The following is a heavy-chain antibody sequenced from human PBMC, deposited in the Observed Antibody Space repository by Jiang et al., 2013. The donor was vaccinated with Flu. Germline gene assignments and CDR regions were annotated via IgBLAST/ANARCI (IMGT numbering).Heavy chain of an antibody. D-gene: IGHD4-17*01. Sequence: HWVRQAPGQGLEWMGWINPNSGGTNYAQKFQGWVTMTRDTSISTAYMELSSLRSEDTAVYYCARDPPTTVTAFDYWGQGTLVTVSS. V-gene: IGHV1-2*04. CDR3: ARDPPTTVTAFDY. CDR2: INPNSGGT. J-gene: IGHJ4*02.